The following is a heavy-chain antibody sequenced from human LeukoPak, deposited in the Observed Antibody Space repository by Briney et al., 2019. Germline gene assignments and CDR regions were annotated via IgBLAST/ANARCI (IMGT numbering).Heavy chain of an antibody. J-gene: IGHJ5*02. D-gene: IGHD3-10*01. CDR1: GYSISSGYY. CDR3: ARDLWRDYYGSGSINWFDP. CDR2: IYHSGST. Sequence: SETLSLTCAVSGYSISSGYYWGWIRQTPGKGLECIGSIYHSGSTYYNPSLKSRVTISVDTSKNQFSLKLSSVTAADTAVYYCARDLWRDYYGSGSINWFDPWGQGTLVTVSS. V-gene: IGHV4-38-2*02.